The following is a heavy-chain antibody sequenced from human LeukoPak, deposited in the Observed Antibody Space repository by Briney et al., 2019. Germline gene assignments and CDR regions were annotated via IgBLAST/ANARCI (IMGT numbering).Heavy chain of an antibody. J-gene: IGHJ5*02. CDR2: INHSGST. CDR1: GGSFSGYS. D-gene: IGHD6-19*01. CDR3: ARVSPGIAVAGTLKKNWFDP. V-gene: IGHV4-34*01. Sequence: SETLSLTCAVYGGSFSGYSWSWIRQPPGKGLEWIGEINHSGSTNYNPSLKSRVTISVDTSNNQFSLKLSSVTAADTAVYYCARVSPGIAVAGTLKKNWFDPWGQGTLVTVSS.